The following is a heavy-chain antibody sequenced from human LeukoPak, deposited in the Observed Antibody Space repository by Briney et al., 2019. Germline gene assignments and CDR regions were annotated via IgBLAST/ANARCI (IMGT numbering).Heavy chain of an antibody. D-gene: IGHD6-19*01. CDR1: GDSISSSYY. J-gene: IGHJ6*03. V-gene: IGHV4-38-2*02. Sequence: KASETLSLTCTVSGDSISSSYYWGWIRQPPGKGLEWIGSIYHSGITYYNPSLKSRVTISAGTSKNQFSLKLSSVTAADTAVYYCASRRDSGWYERDYYYYYYMDVWGKGTTVTISS. CDR3: ASRRDSGWYERDYYYYYYMDV. CDR2: IYHSGIT.